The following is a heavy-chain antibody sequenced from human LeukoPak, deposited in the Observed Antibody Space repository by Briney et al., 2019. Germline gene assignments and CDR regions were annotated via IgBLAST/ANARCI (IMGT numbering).Heavy chain of an antibody. J-gene: IGHJ4*02. Sequence: GGSLRLSCAASGFTVSNNYMSWVRQVPGKGLEWVSVIYSGGSTNYADSVKGRFTISRDNSKNTLYLQMNGLRAEDTAVYYCARELQYHYYESWGQGTLVTVSS. CDR3: ARELQYHYYES. CDR1: GFTVSNNY. V-gene: IGHV3-53*01. CDR2: IYSGGST. D-gene: IGHD2-2*01.